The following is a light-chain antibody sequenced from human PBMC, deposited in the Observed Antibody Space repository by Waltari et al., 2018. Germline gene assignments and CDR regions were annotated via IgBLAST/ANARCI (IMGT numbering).Light chain of an antibody. J-gene: IGKJ1*01. CDR1: QSVSRW. CDR3: QKYGTLPAT. Sequence: EIMLTQSPGTLSLSTGERATLSCTANQSVSRWLAWYQQKPGQPPRLLIYGASSRATGIPDRFSGSGSGTDFSLTISRLEPEDSAVYYCQKYGTLPATFGQGTKVEVK. V-gene: IGKV3-20*01. CDR2: GAS.